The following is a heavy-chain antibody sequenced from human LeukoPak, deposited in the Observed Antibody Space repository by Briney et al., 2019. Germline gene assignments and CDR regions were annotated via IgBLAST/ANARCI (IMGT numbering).Heavy chain of an antibody. CDR1: GFTFSDYY. Sequence: TSGGSLRLSCVASGFTFSDYYMTWIRQAPGKGLEYVSHISRSGSSLYYGDSVTGRFTISRDNAKNSLYLQMNSLRVEDTAVYYCAREVVVVPDYYYYGLDVWGQGTTVTVSS. D-gene: IGHD2-2*01. CDR3: AREVVVVPDYYYYGLDV. J-gene: IGHJ6*02. CDR2: ISRSGSSL. V-gene: IGHV3-11*01.